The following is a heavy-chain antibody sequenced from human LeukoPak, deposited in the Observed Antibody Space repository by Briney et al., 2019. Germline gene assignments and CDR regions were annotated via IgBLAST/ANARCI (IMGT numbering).Heavy chain of an antibody. J-gene: IGHJ4*02. D-gene: IGHD6-13*01. CDR1: GYTISSGYY. CDR3: ARSGGQLVPTPFFWYFDY. V-gene: IGHV4-38-2*02. CDR2: IHHSGSP. Sequence: SETLSLTCTVSGYTISSGYYWAWIRQSPGKGLEWIGSIHHSGSPNNNPSLKSRVSISLETSRNQFSLRLTSVTAADTALYYCARSGGQLVPTPFFWYFDYWGQGALVTVSS.